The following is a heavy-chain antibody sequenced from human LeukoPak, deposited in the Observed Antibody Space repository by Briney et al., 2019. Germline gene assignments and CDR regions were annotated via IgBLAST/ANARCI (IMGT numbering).Heavy chain of an antibody. CDR2: IYYSGST. CDR1: GGSISSSSYY. D-gene: IGHD1-26*01. J-gene: IGHJ4*02. V-gene: IGHV4-39*01. Sequence: SETLSLTCTVCGGSISSSSYYWGWIRQPPGKGLEWIGSIYYSGSTYYNPSLKSRVTISVDTSKNQFSLKLSSGTASDTAVYYCASFRYSGSYSDYWGQGTLVTVSS. CDR3: ASFRYSGSYSDY.